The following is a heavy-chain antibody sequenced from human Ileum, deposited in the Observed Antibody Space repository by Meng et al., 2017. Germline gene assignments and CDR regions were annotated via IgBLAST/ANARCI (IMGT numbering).Heavy chain of an antibody. V-gene: IGHV1-18*01. CDR2: MNTYKGNT. Sequence: QVQLVQSGAEVKKHGASVKVSCKASGYTFTTYGISWVRQAPGQGLEWMGWMNTYKGNTNYAQKFQGRVTMTRDTATSTAYMELRSLRADDTAVYYCAREGAYNGGDYWGQGTLVTVSS. J-gene: IGHJ4*02. CDR1: GYTFTTYG. CDR3: AREGAYNGGDY. D-gene: IGHD1-1*01.